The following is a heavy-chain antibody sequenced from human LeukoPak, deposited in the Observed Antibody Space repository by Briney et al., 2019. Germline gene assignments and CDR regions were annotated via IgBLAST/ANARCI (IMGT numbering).Heavy chain of an antibody. CDR3: ANFGSGLDYGSPFDY. CDR2: ISGSGGST. Sequence: GGSLRLSCAASGFTFSSYAMSWVRQAPGKGLEWVSAISGSGGSTYYADSVKGRFTISRDNSKNTLHLQMNSLRAEDTAVYYCANFGSGLDYGSPFDYWGQGTLVTVSS. D-gene: IGHD3-10*01. V-gene: IGHV3-23*01. CDR1: GFTFSSYA. J-gene: IGHJ4*02.